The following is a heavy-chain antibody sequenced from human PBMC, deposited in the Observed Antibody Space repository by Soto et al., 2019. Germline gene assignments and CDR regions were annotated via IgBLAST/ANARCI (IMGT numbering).Heavy chain of an antibody. D-gene: IGHD3-10*01. CDR2: VSGSGDNT. Sequence: ELQVLESGGGLVQPGGSLRLTCAASGFTLSEYGTSWVRQAPGKGLEWVSFVSGSGDNTYYTDSVKGRFTISRDSSKNTVCLQMNSLRAEDTAVYYCATSNYGERDWGQGTLVTVSS. CDR3: ATSNYGERD. CDR1: GFTLSEYG. V-gene: IGHV3-23*01. J-gene: IGHJ4*02.